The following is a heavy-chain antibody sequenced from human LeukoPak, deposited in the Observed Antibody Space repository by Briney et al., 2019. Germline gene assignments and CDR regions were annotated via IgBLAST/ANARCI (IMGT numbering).Heavy chain of an antibody. J-gene: IGHJ4*02. Sequence: GGSLRLSCAVSGITLSNYGMSWVRQAPGKGLEWVAGISGSGGRTNYADSVKGRFTISRDSPKNTLYLQMNSLRAEDTAVYFCAKRGVVIRVVLVGFHKEAYYFDSWGQGALVTVSS. CDR2: ISGSGGRT. V-gene: IGHV3-23*01. D-gene: IGHD3-10*01. CDR3: AKRGVVIRVVLVGFHKEAYYFDS. CDR1: GITLSNYG.